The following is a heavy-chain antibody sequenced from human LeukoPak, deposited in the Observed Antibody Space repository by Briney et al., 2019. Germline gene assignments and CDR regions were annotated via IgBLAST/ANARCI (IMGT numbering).Heavy chain of an antibody. CDR2: IDPSDSYT. CDR1: GSSFTVYW. J-gene: IGHJ4*02. D-gene: IGHD5-18*01. CDR3: ARLRDTAMVHDY. Sequence: GESLKISCEGSGSSFTVYWITWARQMPGKGLEWMGRIDPSDSYTNYSPSFQGHVTISAHKSISTAYLQCSSLKSSDTAMYYCARLRDTAMVHDYWGQGTLVTVSS. V-gene: IGHV5-10-1*01.